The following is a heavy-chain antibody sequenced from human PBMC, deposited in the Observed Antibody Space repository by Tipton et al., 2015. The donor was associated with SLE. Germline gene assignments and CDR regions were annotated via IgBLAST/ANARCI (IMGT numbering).Heavy chain of an antibody. V-gene: IGHV4-39*07. Sequence: TLSLTCTVSGGSISNSDYFWGWVRQSPEKGLEWIGIIHYSGTTYYNPSLKSRVTISVDTSKNQFSLKLNSVTAADSAVFFCARQTATGPYNYYFDAMDVWGQGTTVAVSS. J-gene: IGHJ6*02. CDR2: IHYSGTT. D-gene: IGHD1-1*01. CDR1: GGSISNSDYF. CDR3: ARQTATGPYNYYFDAMDV.